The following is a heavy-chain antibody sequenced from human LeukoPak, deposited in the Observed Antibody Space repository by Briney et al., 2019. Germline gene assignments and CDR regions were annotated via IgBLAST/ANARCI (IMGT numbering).Heavy chain of an antibody. V-gene: IGHV3-11*03. Sequence: LSLTCTVSGGSISSGGYYWSWIRQAPGKGLEWVSYISSGSSYTNYADSVKGRFTISRDNAKNSLYLQMNSLRADDTAVYYCARAGSGSGWYFDYWGQGTLVTVSA. CDR1: GGSISSGGYY. CDR3: ARAGSGSGWYFDY. D-gene: IGHD6-19*01. J-gene: IGHJ4*02. CDR2: ISSGSSYT.